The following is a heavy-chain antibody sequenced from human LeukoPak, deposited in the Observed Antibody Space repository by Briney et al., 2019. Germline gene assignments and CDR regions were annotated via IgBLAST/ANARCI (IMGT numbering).Heavy chain of an antibody. Sequence: GGSLRLSCAVSGFPFNSYWMSWVRQAPGRGLEWVANIKQDGSEKYYVDSVKGRFTISRDNAKNSLYLQMNSLRAEDTAVYFCARVVNGYVDYWGQGTLVTVSS. CDR2: IKQDGSEK. V-gene: IGHV3-7*02. CDR3: ARVVNGYVDY. D-gene: IGHD2-8*01. J-gene: IGHJ4*02. CDR1: GFPFNSYW.